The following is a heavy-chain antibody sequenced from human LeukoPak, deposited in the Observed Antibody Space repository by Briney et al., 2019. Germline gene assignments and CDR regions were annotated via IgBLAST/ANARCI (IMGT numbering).Heavy chain of an antibody. CDR1: GYTFTNYD. CDR3: ARGPPNWGFDY. Sequence: ASVKVSCKASGYTFTNYDINWVRQAAGQGREWMGWMSPSSGDTGYAQKFQGRVTMTRDTSISTAYMELSSLTSEDTAIYYCARGPPNWGFDYWGPGTLVTVSS. D-gene: IGHD7-27*01. J-gene: IGHJ4*02. CDR2: MSPSSGDT. V-gene: IGHV1-8*01.